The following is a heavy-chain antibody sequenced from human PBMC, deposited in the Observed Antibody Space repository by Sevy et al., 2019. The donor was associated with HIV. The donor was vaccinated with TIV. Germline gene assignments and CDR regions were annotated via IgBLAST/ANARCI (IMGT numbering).Heavy chain of an antibody. D-gene: IGHD4-17*01. CDR3: ARDLPPSATTVAHFDC. J-gene: IGHJ4*02. CDR2: ITNSGTTK. CDR1: GFPFSSYE. V-gene: IGHV3-48*03. Sequence: GGSLRLSCTASGFPFSSYEMNWVRQAPGKGLEWVSYITNSGTTKYYSDSVRGRFTISRDNARNSLHLQMNSLRAEDTAVYYCARDLPPSATTVAHFDCWGQGTLVTDSS.